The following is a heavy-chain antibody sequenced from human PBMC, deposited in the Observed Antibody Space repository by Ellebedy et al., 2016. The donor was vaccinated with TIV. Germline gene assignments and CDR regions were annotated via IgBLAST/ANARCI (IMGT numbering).Heavy chain of an antibody. J-gene: IGHJ4*02. CDR3: AGGLGLLYGGSPLDY. Sequence: GESLKISCAASGFTFSSYGMHWVRQSPGKGLEWVAVIWYDGGHKYYADSVKGRFTISRDNSKNTLYLQMNSLRADATAMYYCAGGLGLLYGGSPLDYWGQGTLVTVSS. CDR2: IWYDGGHK. CDR1: GFTFSSYG. V-gene: IGHV3-33*01. D-gene: IGHD3-3*01.